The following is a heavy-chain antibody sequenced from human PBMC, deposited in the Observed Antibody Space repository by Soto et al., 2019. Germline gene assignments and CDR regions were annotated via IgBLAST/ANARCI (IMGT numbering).Heavy chain of an antibody. Sequence: GGSLRLSCAASGFTFDDYAMHWVRQAPGKGLEWVSGISWNSGSIGYADSVKGRFTISRDNAKNSLYLQMNSLRAEDTALYYCAKDLDLGYCSSTSCYIFDYWGQGTLVTVSS. J-gene: IGHJ4*02. D-gene: IGHD2-2*01. CDR2: ISWNSGSI. CDR3: AKDLDLGYCSSTSCYIFDY. CDR1: GFTFDDYA. V-gene: IGHV3-9*01.